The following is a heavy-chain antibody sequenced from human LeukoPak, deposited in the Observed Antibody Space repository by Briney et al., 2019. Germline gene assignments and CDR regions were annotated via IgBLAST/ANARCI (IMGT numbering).Heavy chain of an antibody. J-gene: IGHJ6*03. D-gene: IGHD6-13*01. V-gene: IGHV3-23*01. CDR3: ARAPSSSSWYYYYYYMDV. CDR2: FSGSGGST. Sequence: GGSLRLSCAASGFTFSSYAMSWVRQAPGKGLECISGFSGSGGSTYYADSVKGRFTISRDNSKNTLYLQMNSLRAEDTAVYYCARAPSSSSWYYYYYYMDVWGKGTTVTVSS. CDR1: GFTFSSYA.